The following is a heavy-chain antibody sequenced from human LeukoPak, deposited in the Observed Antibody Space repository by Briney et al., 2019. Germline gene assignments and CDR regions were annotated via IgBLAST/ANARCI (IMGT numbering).Heavy chain of an antibody. CDR1: GYTFTDYY. D-gene: IGHD3-10*01. CDR2: INPKSGDT. CDR3: ARDYYGSGSFSGH. J-gene: IGHJ4*02. Sequence: ASVTVSCKASGYTFTDYYMHWVRQAPGQGLEWMGWINPKSGDTNFAQKFQGRVTTTRDTSITTAYVELSRLTSDDTAVYYCARDYYGSGSFSGHWGQGTLVTVSS. V-gene: IGHV1-2*02.